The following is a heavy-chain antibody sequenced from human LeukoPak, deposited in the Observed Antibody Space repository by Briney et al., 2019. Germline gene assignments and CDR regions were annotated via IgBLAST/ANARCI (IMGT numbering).Heavy chain of an antibody. Sequence: GGSLRLSCAASGFTFSNYALHWVRQAPGKGLEWVAVISYDGNNKYYADSVKGRFTISRDNSKNTLYLQMNSLRAEDTAVYYCAREYYDSSGPDLYYFDYWGQGTLVTVSS. D-gene: IGHD3-22*01. CDR2: ISYDGNNK. CDR1: GFTFSNYA. CDR3: AREYYDSSGPDLYYFDY. V-gene: IGHV3-30*14. J-gene: IGHJ4*02.